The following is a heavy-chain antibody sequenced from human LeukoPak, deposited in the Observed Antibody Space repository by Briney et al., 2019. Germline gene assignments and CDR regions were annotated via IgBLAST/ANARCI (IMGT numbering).Heavy chain of an antibody. Sequence: KPSETLSLTCTVSGGSISSHYWSWIRQPAGKGLEWMGLIFTSGSTNYNPSLKSRLTMSIDTSKNQFSLKLSSVTAADTAVYYCARGGQSGSYYSVVDYWGQGTLVTVSS. J-gene: IGHJ4*02. CDR3: ARGGQSGSYYSVVDY. CDR1: GGSISSHY. V-gene: IGHV4-4*07. CDR2: IFTSGST. D-gene: IGHD1-26*01.